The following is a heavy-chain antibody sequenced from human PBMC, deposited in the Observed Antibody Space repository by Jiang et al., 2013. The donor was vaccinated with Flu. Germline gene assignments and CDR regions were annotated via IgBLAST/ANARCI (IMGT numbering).Heavy chain of an antibody. D-gene: IGHD3-10*01. CDR2: FDPYNSRT. Sequence: SGAEVKRPGASVKVSCQASGYLFTSYLIHWVRQAPGQGLEWMGMFDPYNSRTNYAQRFQGRVSMTRDTSMTTVFMELSSLRSEDTALYYCARSYGVGQIDYWGQGTLVTVSS. V-gene: IGHV1-46*01. CDR3: ARSYGVGQIDY. J-gene: IGHJ4*02. CDR1: GYLFTSYL.